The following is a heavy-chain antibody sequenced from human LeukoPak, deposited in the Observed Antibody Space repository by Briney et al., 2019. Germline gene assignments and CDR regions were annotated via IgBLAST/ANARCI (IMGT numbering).Heavy chain of an antibody. Sequence: PSETLSLTCAVYGGSFSGYYWSWIRQPPGKGREWSGEINHSGSTNYNPSLKSRVTISVDTSKNQFSLKLSSVTAADTAVYYCARRLLYYDILTGYPYYYYYYMDVWGKGTTVTISS. D-gene: IGHD3-9*01. V-gene: IGHV4-34*01. CDR3: ARRLLYYDILTGYPYYYYYYMDV. CDR2: INHSGST. CDR1: GGSFSGYY. J-gene: IGHJ6*03.